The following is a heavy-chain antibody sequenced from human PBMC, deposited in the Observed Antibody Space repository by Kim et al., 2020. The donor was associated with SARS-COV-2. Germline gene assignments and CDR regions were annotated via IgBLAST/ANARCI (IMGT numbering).Heavy chain of an antibody. Sequence: ASVKVSCKASGYTFTSYYMHWVRQAPGQGLEWMGIINPSGGSTSYAQKFQGRVTMTRDTSTSTVYMELSSLRSEDTAVYYCARETGGYSSGWYRPLYYGMDVWGQGTTVTVSS. V-gene: IGHV1-46*01. CDR3: ARETGGYSSGWYRPLYYGMDV. CDR2: INPSGGST. J-gene: IGHJ6*02. CDR1: GYTFTSYY. D-gene: IGHD6-19*01.